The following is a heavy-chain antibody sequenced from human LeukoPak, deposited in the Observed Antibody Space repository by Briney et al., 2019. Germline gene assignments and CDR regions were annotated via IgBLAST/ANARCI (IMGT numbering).Heavy chain of an antibody. D-gene: IGHD3-10*01. CDR3: AREGSGNSIDY. Sequence: ASVKVSCKASGYTFTSYYMHWVRQAPGQGLEWMGIINPSGGSTSYTQKFQGRVTMTRDMSTSTVYMELSSLRSEDTAAYYCAREGSGNSIDYWGQGTLVTVSS. V-gene: IGHV1-46*01. CDR1: GYTFTSYY. CDR2: INPSGGST. J-gene: IGHJ4*02.